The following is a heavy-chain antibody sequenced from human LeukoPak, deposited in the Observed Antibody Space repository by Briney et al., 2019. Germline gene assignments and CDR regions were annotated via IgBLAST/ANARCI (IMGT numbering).Heavy chain of an antibody. D-gene: IGHD6-19*01. Sequence: SVKVSCKASGGTLISYAISWVRQAPGQALEWMGGMIPIFGTANYAQKFQGRVTITADESTSTAYMELSSLRAEDTAVYYCARVFRSSGWYVYFDYWGQGTLVTVSS. J-gene: IGHJ4*02. CDR1: GGTLISYA. V-gene: IGHV1-69*01. CDR3: ARVFRSSGWYVYFDY. CDR2: MIPIFGTA.